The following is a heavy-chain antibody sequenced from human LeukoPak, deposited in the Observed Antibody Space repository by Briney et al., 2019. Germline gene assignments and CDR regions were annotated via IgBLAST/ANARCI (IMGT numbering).Heavy chain of an antibody. V-gene: IGHV1-2*02. J-gene: IGHJ3*01. CDR3: ARAAGDHAYAF. D-gene: IGHD2-21*01. Sequence: GASVKVSFKASGYTFTAYYMHWVRQAPGQGLEWMWWFNPNNGGTRYAQIFQGRVTMTRDTSIRTAYLDLRRLRSDATAAYSCARAAGDHAYAFWGPGTMATVSS. CDR2: FNPNNGGT. CDR1: GYTFTAYY.